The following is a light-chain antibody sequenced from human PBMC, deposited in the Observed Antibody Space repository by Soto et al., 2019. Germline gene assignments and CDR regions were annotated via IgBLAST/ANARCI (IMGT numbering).Light chain of an antibody. CDR1: NSNIGSNT. V-gene: IGLV1-44*01. J-gene: IGLJ1*01. CDR3: AAGDDSLNPYV. CDR2: SDK. Sequence: QSVLTQPPSASGTPGQRVTISCSGSNSNIGSNTVNWYQQLPGTAPRFLIYSDKQRPPGVPERFSGSKSGTSASLAIGGLHSEEEAVYSCAAGDDSLNPYVFGTGPKLTVL.